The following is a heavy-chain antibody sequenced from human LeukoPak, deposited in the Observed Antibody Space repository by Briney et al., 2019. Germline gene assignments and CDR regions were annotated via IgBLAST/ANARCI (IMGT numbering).Heavy chain of an antibody. CDR2: ITPIFGEA. CDR1: GGTFSSYP. J-gene: IGHJ4*02. D-gene: IGHD5-12*01. Sequence: SVKVSCKVSGGTFSSYPIIWVRQAPGQGLEWMGEITPIFGEAQNAEKFQGRVTITADEPTSTVYMELTSLRLDDTAMYYCARNSRVASTSGLNYWGQGTLVTVSS. CDR3: ARNSRVASTSGLNY. V-gene: IGHV1-69*13.